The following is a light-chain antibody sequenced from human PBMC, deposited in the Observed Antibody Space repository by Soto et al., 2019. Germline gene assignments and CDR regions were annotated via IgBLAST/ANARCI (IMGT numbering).Light chain of an antibody. CDR3: QQFGTSPRYT. J-gene: IGKJ2*01. CDR2: EAS. V-gene: IGKV3-20*01. Sequence: EILLTQFPGTLSLSPGERATLSCRTSQSVGSTYLAWYQQKPGQAPRLLIYEASRRATGVPDRFSGSGSGTDFTLTISRLEPEDFAVYYCQQFGTSPRYTFGQGTKLEI. CDR1: QSVGSTY.